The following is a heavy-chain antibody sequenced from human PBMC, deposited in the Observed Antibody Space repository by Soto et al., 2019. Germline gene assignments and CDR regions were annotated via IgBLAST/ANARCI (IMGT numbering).Heavy chain of an antibody. Sequence: ASVKVSCKASGYTFTSYGISWVRQAPGQGLEWMGWISAYNGNTNYAQKLQGRVTMTTDTSTSTAYMELRSLRSDDTAVYYWARSFAGCPLYQLEHLGQGTLVTVSS. J-gene: IGHJ4*02. CDR1: GYTFTSYG. CDR2: ISAYNGNT. D-gene: IGHD1-1*01. V-gene: IGHV1-18*01. CDR3: ARSFAGCPLYQLEH.